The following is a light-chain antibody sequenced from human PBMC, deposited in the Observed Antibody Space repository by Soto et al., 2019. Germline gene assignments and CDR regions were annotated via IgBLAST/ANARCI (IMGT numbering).Light chain of an antibody. CDR1: QSVSSDY. CDR3: QQYGSSPYT. Sequence: EIVLTQSPGTLSLSPGERATLSCRASQSVSSDYLAWYQQKPGQAPRLLLYGASNRATAIPDRFSGSGSGTDFILTISRLEPEDFAVYSCQQYGSSPYTFGQGTKLEI. V-gene: IGKV3-20*01. CDR2: GAS. J-gene: IGKJ2*01.